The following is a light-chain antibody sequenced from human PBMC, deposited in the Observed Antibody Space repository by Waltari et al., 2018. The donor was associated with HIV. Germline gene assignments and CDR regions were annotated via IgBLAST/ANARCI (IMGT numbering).Light chain of an antibody. CDR1: QSLLYISNNQNY. V-gene: IGKV4-1*01. CDR2: WAY. Sequence: DVVVTQSPDSLAVSLGERATLHCKSNQSLLYISNNQNYLAWYQQKAGQRPKLLIYWAYIRESGVPDRFSGSGSETDFTLTISSLQAEDVAVYYCHQYYGAMYTFGRGTKLEI. J-gene: IGKJ2*01. CDR3: HQYYGAMYT.